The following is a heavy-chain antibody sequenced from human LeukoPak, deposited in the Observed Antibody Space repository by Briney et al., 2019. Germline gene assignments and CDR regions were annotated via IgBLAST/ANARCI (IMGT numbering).Heavy chain of an antibody. D-gene: IGHD1-1*01. J-gene: IGHJ3*02. CDR2: IYYSGSN. V-gene: IGHV4-31*03. CDR3: ARHWSGQPPWAFDI. CDR1: GGSISSGGYY. Sequence: SETLSLTCTVSGGSISSGGYYWSWIRQHPGKGLEWLGYIYYSGSNYYNPSLKSRVTISVDTSKNQFSLRLNSVTAADTAFYYCARHWSGQPPWAFDIWGQGTMVTVSS.